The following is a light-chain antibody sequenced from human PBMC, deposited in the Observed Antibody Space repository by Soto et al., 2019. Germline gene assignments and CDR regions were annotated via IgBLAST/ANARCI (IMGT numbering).Light chain of an antibody. CDR3: QQSYSALIFN. V-gene: IGKV1-39*01. J-gene: IGKJ3*01. Sequence: DIQMTQSPFSLSASVGDRVTITCRASQNISNYLNWYQQKPGKAPKPVIYSASSLQSGVPPRFSGSGSRTDFTLTINSLQPEDFATYYGQQSYSALIFNVGTGNKVYIK. CDR1: QNISNY. CDR2: SAS.